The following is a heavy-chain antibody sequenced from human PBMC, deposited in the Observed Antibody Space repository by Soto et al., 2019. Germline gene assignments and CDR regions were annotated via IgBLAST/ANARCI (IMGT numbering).Heavy chain of an antibody. V-gene: IGHV3-48*01. D-gene: IGHD2-21*02. CDR1: GFAFSSYS. J-gene: IGHJ4*02. Sequence: GGSLRLSCAASGFAFSSYSMNWVRQAPGKGLEWISYITSSSATIYYADSVKGRFTISRDNAKNSLYLQMSSLRGEDTAVYYCARRCGGDGLVLDYWGQGTLVNVSS. CDR3: ARRCGGDGLVLDY. CDR2: ITSSSATI.